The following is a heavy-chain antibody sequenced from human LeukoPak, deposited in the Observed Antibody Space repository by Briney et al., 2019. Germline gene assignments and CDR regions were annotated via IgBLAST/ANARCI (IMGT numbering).Heavy chain of an antibody. J-gene: IGHJ3*02. Sequence: SSVKVSCKASGSPYSTYSINRVRQAPGQGLEWMGRIIPVLGIANYAQKFQGRVTITAGKSTSTAYMELSSLRSEDTAVYYCARATKSYGDYAYRDAFDIWGQGTMVTVSS. D-gene: IGHD4-17*01. CDR1: GSPYSTYS. V-gene: IGHV1-69*02. CDR3: ARATKSYGDYAYRDAFDI. CDR2: IIPVLGIA.